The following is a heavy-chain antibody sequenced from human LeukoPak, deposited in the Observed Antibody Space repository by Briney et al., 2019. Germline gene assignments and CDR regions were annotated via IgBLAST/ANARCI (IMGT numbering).Heavy chain of an antibody. CDR2: IYHSGST. CDR3: ARHARAARPGYFDY. J-gene: IGHJ4*02. CDR1: GYSISSGYY. V-gene: IGHV4-38-2*01. D-gene: IGHD6-6*01. Sequence: PSETLSLTCAVSGYSISSGYYWGWIRPPPGKGLEWIGSIYHSGSTYYNPSLKSRVIISVDTSKNQFSLKLSSVTAADTAVYYCARHARAARPGYFDYWGQGTLVTASS.